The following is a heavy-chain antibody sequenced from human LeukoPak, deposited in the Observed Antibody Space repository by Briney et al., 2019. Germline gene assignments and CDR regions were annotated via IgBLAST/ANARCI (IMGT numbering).Heavy chain of an antibody. V-gene: IGHV1-58*01. CDR3: AKQSAGSAAWYSLHYDF. CDR2: IVVGSGNT. CDR1: GFTFTSSA. D-gene: IGHD6-13*01. Sequence: SVKVSCKASGFTFTSSAVQWVRQARGQRLEWIGWIVVGSGNTNYAQKFQERVTITRDMSTSTAYMELSSLRSEDTAVYFCAKQSAGSAAWYSLHYDFWGQGTLVTVSS. J-gene: IGHJ4*02.